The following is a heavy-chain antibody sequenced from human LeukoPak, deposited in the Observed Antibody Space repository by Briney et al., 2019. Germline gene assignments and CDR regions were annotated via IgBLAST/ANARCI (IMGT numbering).Heavy chain of an antibody. CDR1: GGIFSSYA. V-gene: IGHV1-69*05. CDR3: AREAIFGGYYYYMDV. J-gene: IGHJ6*03. D-gene: IGHD3-3*01. CDR2: IIPIFGTA. Sequence: SVKVSCKASGGIFSSYAISWVRQAPGQGLEWMGGIIPIFGTANYAQKFQGRVTITTDESTSTAYMELSSLRSEDTAVYYCAREAIFGGYYYYMDVWGKGTTVTVSS.